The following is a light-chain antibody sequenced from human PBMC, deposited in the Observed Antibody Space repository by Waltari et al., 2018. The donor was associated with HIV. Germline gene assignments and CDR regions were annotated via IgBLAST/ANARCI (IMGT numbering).Light chain of an antibody. J-gene: IGLJ3*02. CDR1: RSNIGSNT. CDR3: TTWDDSLNVLV. Sequence: QSVLTQPASASVTPGQTVTISCSGSRSNIGSNTVHWYQHLPGTAPILLIYSNKVRPSGVPDRFSGFKSGTSASLAISGLKSQDEADYYCTTWDDSLNVLVFGGGTEVTVL. V-gene: IGLV1-44*01. CDR2: SNK.